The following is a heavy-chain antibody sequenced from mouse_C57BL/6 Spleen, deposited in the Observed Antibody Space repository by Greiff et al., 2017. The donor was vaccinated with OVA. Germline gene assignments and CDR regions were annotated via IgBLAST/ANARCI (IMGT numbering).Heavy chain of an antibody. D-gene: IGHD1-1*01. J-gene: IGHJ3*01. CDR1: GYAFSSSW. Sequence: VQLMESGPELVKPGASVKISCKASGYAFSSSWMNWVKQRPGKGLEWIGRIYPGDGDTNYNGKFKGKATLTADKSSSTAYMQLSSLTSEDSAVYFCASHGSSLYWGQGTLVTVSA. V-gene: IGHV1-82*01. CDR2: IYPGDGDT. CDR3: ASHGSSLY.